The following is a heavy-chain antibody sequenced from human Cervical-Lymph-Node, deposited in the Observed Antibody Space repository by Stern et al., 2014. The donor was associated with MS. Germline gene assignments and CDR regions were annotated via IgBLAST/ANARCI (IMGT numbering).Heavy chain of an antibody. Sequence: QVQLGQSGAEVKKPGASVKVSCKTSGYTFSKYGISWVRQAPGQGLEWMGWSSGPNDDTNYVEKFQGRVTMTTDTSTSTAYLELRSLRSDDTAVYYCARDPHIAVAGTGGGFDPWGQGTLVTVAS. CDR3: ARDPHIAVAGTGGGFDP. CDR1: GYTFSKYG. J-gene: IGHJ5*02. CDR2: SSGPNDDT. D-gene: IGHD6-19*01. V-gene: IGHV1-18*01.